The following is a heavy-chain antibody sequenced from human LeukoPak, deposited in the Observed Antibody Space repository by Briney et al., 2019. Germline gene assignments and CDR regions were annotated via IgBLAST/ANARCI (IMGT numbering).Heavy chain of an antibody. CDR1: GFTFSSYA. J-gene: IGHJ4*02. CDR2: ISSNVGST. Sequence: GGTLRLSRSASGFTFSSYAMQWVRQASGEGLEYVSAISSNVGSTYYADAVKGRCTISRDNSNITLYLQMRSLRAEDTAVYYCVGEIAAEFDYWGQGTLVTVSS. V-gene: IGHV3-64D*09. D-gene: IGHD6-13*01. CDR3: VGEIAAEFDY.